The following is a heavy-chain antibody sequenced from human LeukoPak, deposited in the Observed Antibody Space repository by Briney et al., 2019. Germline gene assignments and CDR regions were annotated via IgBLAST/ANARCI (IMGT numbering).Heavy chain of an antibody. J-gene: IGHJ6*02. V-gene: IGHV3-7*03. D-gene: IGHD5-24*01. CDR2: IKQGGGET. CDR3: AKATDGYITYGMDV. CDR1: GLTFSSYW. Sequence: PGGSLRSSCVASGLTFSSYWMSWVRRAPGKGQGWVANIKQGGGETYYVDSVKGRFTISRDNSKNSLYLQMNSLRGEDTAVYYCAKATDGYITYGMDVWGQGATVTVSS.